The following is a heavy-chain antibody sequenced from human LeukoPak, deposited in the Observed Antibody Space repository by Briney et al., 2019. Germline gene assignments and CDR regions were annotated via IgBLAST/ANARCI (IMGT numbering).Heavy chain of an antibody. CDR2: ISSIGTST. V-gene: IGHV3-23*01. Sequence: HTGGSLRLSCAVSGFTFRNYAMSWVRQAPRKGLAWVSSISSIGTSTYYADSVKGRFTISRDNSKNTLYLQMNSLRAEDTAVYYCAKDSDGSGSYSFDYWGQGTLVTVSS. CDR1: GFTFRNYA. J-gene: IGHJ4*02. CDR3: AKDSDGSGSYSFDY. D-gene: IGHD3-10*01.